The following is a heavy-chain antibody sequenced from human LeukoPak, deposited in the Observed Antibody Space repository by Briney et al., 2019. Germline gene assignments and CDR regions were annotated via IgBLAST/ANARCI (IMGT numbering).Heavy chain of an antibody. CDR1: GFTFSSYA. J-gene: IGHJ4*02. V-gene: IGHV3-64D*06. CDR3: VKEGYSSGWYEY. Sequence: GGSLRLSCSASGFTFSSYAVHWVRQAPGKGLEYVSAISSSGGNTYYADSVRGRFTISRDNSNNTVYLQMSSLRPEDTAVYYCVKEGYSSGWYEYWGQGTLVTVSS. D-gene: IGHD6-19*01. CDR2: ISSSGGNT.